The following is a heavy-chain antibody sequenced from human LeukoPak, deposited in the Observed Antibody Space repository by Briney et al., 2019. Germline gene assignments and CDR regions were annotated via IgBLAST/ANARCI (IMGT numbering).Heavy chain of an antibody. CDR3: ARGCYYDSSGYYYLNAFDI. J-gene: IGHJ3*02. CDR1: GGSISSSNW. D-gene: IGHD3-22*01. V-gene: IGHV4-4*02. Sequence: PSETLSLTCAVSGGSISSSNWWSWVRQPPGKGLEWIGEIYHSGSTNYNPSLKSRVTISVDKSKNQFSLKLSSVTAADTAVYYCARGCYYDSSGYYYLNAFDIWAKGQWSPSLQ. CDR2: IYHSGST.